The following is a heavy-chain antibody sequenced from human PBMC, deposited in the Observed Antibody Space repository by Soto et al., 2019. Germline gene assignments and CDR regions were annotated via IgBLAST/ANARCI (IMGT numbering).Heavy chain of an antibody. Sequence: PGESLKISCKGSGYRFTSYWIGWVRQMPGKGLEWMGIIYPGDSETTYSPSFQGQVTIPADKSISTAYLQWSSLKASDTAMYSWARSGITLVREVHPAAFDFWGQGTWSPSPQ. V-gene: IGHV5-51*01. D-gene: IGHD3-10*01. J-gene: IGHJ4*02. CDR2: IYPGDSET. CDR3: ARSGITLVREVHPAAFDF. CDR1: GYRFTSYW.